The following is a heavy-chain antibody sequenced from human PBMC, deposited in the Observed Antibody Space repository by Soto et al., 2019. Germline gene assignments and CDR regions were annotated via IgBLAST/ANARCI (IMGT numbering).Heavy chain of an antibody. Sequence: PSETLSLTXAVYGGSFSGYYWSWIRQPPGKGLEWIGEINHSGSTNYNPSLKSRVTISVDTSKNQFSLKLSSVTAADTAVYYCARGTYYYGSGRYYHSYFDPWGQGTLVTVSS. J-gene: IGHJ4*02. D-gene: IGHD3-10*01. CDR1: GGSFSGYY. CDR3: ARGTYYYGSGRYYHSYFDP. CDR2: INHSGST. V-gene: IGHV4-34*01.